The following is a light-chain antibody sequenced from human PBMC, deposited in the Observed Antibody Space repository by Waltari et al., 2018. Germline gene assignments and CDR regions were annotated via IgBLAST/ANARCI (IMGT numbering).Light chain of an antibody. CDR1: ALPNQY. Sequence: SYELTQPPSVSVSPGQTARITCSGDALPNQYAYWYQQKSGQAPVVIIYKDTERPSGIPERFSGSTSGTIVTLTISGVQAEDEADYYCQSADSSSKFQVFGGRTKLTVL. CDR2: KDT. CDR3: QSADSSSKFQV. J-gene: IGLJ2*01. V-gene: IGLV3-25*03.